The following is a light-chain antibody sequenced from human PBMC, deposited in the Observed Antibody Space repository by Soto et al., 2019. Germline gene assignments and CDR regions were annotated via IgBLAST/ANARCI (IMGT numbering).Light chain of an antibody. CDR2: AAS. Sequence: EIVMTQSPGTLSVSLGERVTLSCRASQSVSRNLAWYQQRPGQVPRLLFYAASTRATDVPGRFSGSGAGTEFPLTISSLQCEDFAVYYCQQFEKRPFTFGQGTKLEIK. V-gene: IGKV3-15*01. CDR3: QQFEKRPFT. CDR1: QSVSRN. J-gene: IGKJ2*01.